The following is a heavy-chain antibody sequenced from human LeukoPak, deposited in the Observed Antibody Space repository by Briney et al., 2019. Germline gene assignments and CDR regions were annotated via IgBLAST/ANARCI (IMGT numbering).Heavy chain of an antibody. D-gene: IGHD3-10*01. Sequence: SETLSLTRAVSGGSNSSSNWWSWVRQPPGKGLEWIGEIYHSGSANYNPSLKSRVTISVDKSKTQFSLKLSSVTAADTAVYYCARPTTLVRGLEEWFDPWGQGTLVTVSS. CDR2: IYHSGSA. J-gene: IGHJ5*02. V-gene: IGHV4-4*02. CDR1: GGSNSSSNW. CDR3: ARPTTLVRGLEEWFDP.